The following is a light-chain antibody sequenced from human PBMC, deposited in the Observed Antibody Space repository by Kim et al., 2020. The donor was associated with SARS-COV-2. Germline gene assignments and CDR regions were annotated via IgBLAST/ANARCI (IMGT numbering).Light chain of an antibody. CDR1: QSVSSSY. CDR2: GAS. J-gene: IGKJ4*01. Sequence: EIVLTQSPGTLSLSPGERATLSCRASQSVSSSYLAWYQQKPGQAPRLLIYGASSRATGIPDRFSCSGSGTDFTLTISSLEPEDFAVYYCQQYGSSPLTFGGGTKVDIK. CDR3: QQYGSSPLT. V-gene: IGKV3-20*01.